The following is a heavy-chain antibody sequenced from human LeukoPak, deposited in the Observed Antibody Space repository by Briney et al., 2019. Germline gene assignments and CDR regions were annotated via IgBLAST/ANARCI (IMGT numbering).Heavy chain of an antibody. J-gene: IGHJ6*03. CDR2: INPNSGGT. CDR1: GYTFTGYY. V-gene: IGHV1-2*02. D-gene: IGHD4-11*01. Sequence: ASVKVSCKASGYTFTGYYMHWVRQAPGQGLEWMGWINPNSGGTNYAQKFQGRVTMTRDTSISTAYMELSRLRSDDTAVYYCARGPLTVTAYYYYYMDVWGKGTTVTVSS. CDR3: ARGPLTVTAYYYYYMDV.